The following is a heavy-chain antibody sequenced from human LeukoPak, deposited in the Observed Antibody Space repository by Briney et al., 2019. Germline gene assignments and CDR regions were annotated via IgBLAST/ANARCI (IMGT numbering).Heavy chain of an antibody. Sequence: ASVEVSCKASGYTFTGYYMHWVRQAPGQGLEWMGWINPNSGGTNYAQKFQGRVTMTTDTSTSTAYMELRSLRSDDTAVYYCARDRGLYYDFWSGYSSDYYYGMDVWGQGTTVTVSS. CDR2: INPNSGGT. D-gene: IGHD3-3*01. J-gene: IGHJ6*02. CDR1: GYTFTGYY. CDR3: ARDRGLYYDFWSGYSSDYYYGMDV. V-gene: IGHV1-2*02.